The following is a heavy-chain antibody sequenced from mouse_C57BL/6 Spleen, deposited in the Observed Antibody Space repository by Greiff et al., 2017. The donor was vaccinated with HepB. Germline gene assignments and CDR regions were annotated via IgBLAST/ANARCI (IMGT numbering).Heavy chain of an antibody. CDR2: ISDGGSYT. Sequence: EVNVVESGGGLVKPGGSLKLSCAASGFTFSSYAMSWVRQTPEKRLEWVATISDGGSYTYYPDNVKGRFTISRDNAKNNLYLQMSHLKSEDTAMYYCARDRMAGYAMDYWGQGTSVTVSS. J-gene: IGHJ4*01. V-gene: IGHV5-4*01. D-gene: IGHD2-3*01. CDR1: GFTFSSYA. CDR3: ARDRMAGYAMDY.